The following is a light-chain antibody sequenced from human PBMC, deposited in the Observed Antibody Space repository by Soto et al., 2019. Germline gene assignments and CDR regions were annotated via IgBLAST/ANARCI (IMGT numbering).Light chain of an antibody. CDR1: SSDVGSYNL. CDR3: CSYAGSSTFSYV. Sequence: QSVLTQPASVSGSPGQSITISCTGTSSDVGSYNLVSWYQQHPGKAPKLMIYEVSKRPSGVSNRFSGSKSGNTASLTISGLQAEDEADYYCCSYAGSSTFSYVFGTGTKVTDL. J-gene: IGLJ1*01. CDR2: EVS. V-gene: IGLV2-23*02.